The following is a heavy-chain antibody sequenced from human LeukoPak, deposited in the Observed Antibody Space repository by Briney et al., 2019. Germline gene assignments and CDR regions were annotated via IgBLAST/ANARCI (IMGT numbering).Heavy chain of an antibody. J-gene: IGHJ4*02. CDR3: AETYYYDSSGPKNKYYFDY. CDR1: GYTFTSYD. D-gene: IGHD3-22*01. Sequence: ASVKVSCKASGYTFTSYDINWVRQATGQGLEWMGWMNPNSGNTGYAQKFQGRVTITADKSTSTAYMELSSLRSEDTAVYYCAETYYYDSSGPKNKYYFDYWGQGTLVTVSS. V-gene: IGHV1-8*01. CDR2: MNPNSGNT.